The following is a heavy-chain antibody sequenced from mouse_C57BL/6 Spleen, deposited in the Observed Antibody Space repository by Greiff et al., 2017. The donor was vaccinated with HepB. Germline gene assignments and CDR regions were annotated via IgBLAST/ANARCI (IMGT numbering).Heavy chain of an antibody. Sequence: EVQLQQSGPELVKPGASVKMSCKASGYTFTDYNMHWVKQSHGKSLEWIGYINPNNGGTSYNQKFKGKATLTVNKSSSTAYMELRSLTSEDSAVYYCAGGADYGSTAYWYFDVWGTGTTVTVSS. J-gene: IGHJ1*03. CDR1: GYTFTDYN. CDR2: INPNNGGT. CDR3: AGGADYGSTAYWYFDV. V-gene: IGHV1-22*01. D-gene: IGHD1-1*01.